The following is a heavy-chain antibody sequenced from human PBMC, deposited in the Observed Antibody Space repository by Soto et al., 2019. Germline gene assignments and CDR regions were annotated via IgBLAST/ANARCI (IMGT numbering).Heavy chain of an antibody. D-gene: IGHD2-2*01. V-gene: IGHV3-21*01. CDR2: ISSSSSYI. CDR3: ARVCRSTYHHASIGHCFGF. J-gene: IGHJ4*02. Sequence: RIRQDKGKGLEWVSSISSSSSYIYYADSVKGRFTISRDNAKNSLYLQMNSLRAEDTAVYYCARVCRSTYHHASIGHCFGFWGQGTLGTVYS.